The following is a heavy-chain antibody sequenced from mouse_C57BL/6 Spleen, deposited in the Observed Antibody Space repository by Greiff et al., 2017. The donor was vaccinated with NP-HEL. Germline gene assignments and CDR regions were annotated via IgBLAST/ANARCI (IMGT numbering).Heavy chain of an antibody. V-gene: IGHV5-15*01. Sequence: EVKLMESGGGLVQPGGSLKLSCAASGFTFSDYGMAWVRQAPRKGPEWVAFISNLAYSIYYADTVTGRFTISRENAKNTLYLEMSSLRSEDTAMYYCARQGDYGSSYFDYWGQGTTLTVSS. CDR1: GFTFSDYG. CDR3: ARQGDYGSSYFDY. D-gene: IGHD1-1*01. CDR2: ISNLAYSI. J-gene: IGHJ2*01.